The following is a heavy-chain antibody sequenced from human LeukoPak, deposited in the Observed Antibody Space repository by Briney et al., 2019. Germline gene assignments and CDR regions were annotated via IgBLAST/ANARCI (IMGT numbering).Heavy chain of an antibody. Sequence: GGSLRLSCAASGFTYSSYEMNWVRQAPGKGLEWVSYISSSGSTIYYADSVKGRFTISRDNAKNSLYLQMNSLRAEDTAVYYCARDSHIVVVTAIQVDAFDIRGQGTMVTVSP. CDR1: GFTYSSYE. V-gene: IGHV3-48*03. CDR2: ISSSGSTI. CDR3: ARDSHIVVVTAIQVDAFDI. J-gene: IGHJ3*02. D-gene: IGHD2-21*02.